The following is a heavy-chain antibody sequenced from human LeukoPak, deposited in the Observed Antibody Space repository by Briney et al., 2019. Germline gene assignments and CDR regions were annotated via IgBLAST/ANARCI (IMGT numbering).Heavy chain of an antibody. V-gene: IGHV4-59*01. CDR3: ARQMATITGSFDY. D-gene: IGHD5-12*01. CDR1: GGSISSYY. CDR2: IYYSGST. Sequence: SETPSLTCTVSGGSISSYYWSWIRQPPGKGLEWIGYIYYSGSTNYNPSLKSRVTISVDTSKNQFSLKLSSVTAADTAVYYCARQMATITGSFDYWGQGTLVTVSS. J-gene: IGHJ4*02.